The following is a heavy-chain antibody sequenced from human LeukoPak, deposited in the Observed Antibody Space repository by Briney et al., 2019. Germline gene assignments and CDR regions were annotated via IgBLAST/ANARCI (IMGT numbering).Heavy chain of an antibody. Sequence: GRSLRLSCAASGFTFSSYGMHWVRQAPGKGLEWVAVISYDGGNKYYADSVKGRFTISRDNSKNTLYLQMNSLRAEDTAVYYCATGELEEDYFDYWGQGTLVTVSS. CDR1: GFTFSSYG. CDR3: ATGELEEDYFDY. CDR2: ISYDGGNK. J-gene: IGHJ4*02. D-gene: IGHD1-1*01. V-gene: IGHV3-30*03.